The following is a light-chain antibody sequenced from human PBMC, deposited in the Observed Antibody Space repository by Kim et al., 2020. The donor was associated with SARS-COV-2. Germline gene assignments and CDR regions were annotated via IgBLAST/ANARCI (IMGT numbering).Light chain of an antibody. CDR2: GKN. Sequence: AVGQTVSITSQGYTHRSYYASGYQHKPGQAPVLVIYGKNNRPSGIGDRFSGSSSGNAASSTITGAQAEDKAEYYCNSRDSSGNHLVFGGGTKLTVL. CDR3: NSRDSSGNHLV. J-gene: IGLJ3*02. V-gene: IGLV3-19*01. CDR1: THRSYY.